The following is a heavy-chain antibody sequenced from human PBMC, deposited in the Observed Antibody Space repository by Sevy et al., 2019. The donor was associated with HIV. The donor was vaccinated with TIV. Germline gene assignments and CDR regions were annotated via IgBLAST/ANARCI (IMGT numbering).Heavy chain of an antibody. CDR1: GFSFSIYW. J-gene: IGHJ4*02. Sequence: GGSLRLSCAASGFSFSIYWMTWVRQALGKGLEWVATMNQDGNEKYYVDSVKGRFTISRDNAQNSLYLQMNSLRAEDTAVYYCVGEGVGGYSYSLDFWGQGTLVTVSS. CDR2: MNQDGNEK. D-gene: IGHD5-18*01. CDR3: VGEGVGGYSYSLDF. V-gene: IGHV3-7*01.